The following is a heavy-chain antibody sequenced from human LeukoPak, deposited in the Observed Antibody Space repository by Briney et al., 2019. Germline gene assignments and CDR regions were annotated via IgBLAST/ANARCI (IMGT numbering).Heavy chain of an antibody. Sequence: ASVKVSCKVSGYTLTELSMHWVRQATGKGLEWMGGFDPEDGESVYAQKFQGRVIMTEDTSTDTAYMELSSLRSEDTAVYYCATALSNPFYDSSGYYYGYFQHWGQGTLVTVSS. D-gene: IGHD3-22*01. CDR2: FDPEDGES. CDR1: GYTLTELS. V-gene: IGHV1-24*01. CDR3: ATALSNPFYDSSGYYYGYFQH. J-gene: IGHJ1*01.